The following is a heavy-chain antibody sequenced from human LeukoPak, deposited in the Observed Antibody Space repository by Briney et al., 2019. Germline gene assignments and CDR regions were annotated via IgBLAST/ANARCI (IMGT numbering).Heavy chain of an antibody. Sequence: SETLSLTCTVSGGSISSSSYYWGWIRQPPGKGLEWIGSIYYSGSTYYNPSLKSRVTISVDTSKNQFSLKLSSVTAADTAVYYCARGYYDSSGYYFDYWGQGTLVTVSS. CDR3: ARGYYDSSGYYFDY. CDR1: GGSISSSSYY. CDR2: IYYSGST. D-gene: IGHD3-22*01. V-gene: IGHV4-39*07. J-gene: IGHJ4*02.